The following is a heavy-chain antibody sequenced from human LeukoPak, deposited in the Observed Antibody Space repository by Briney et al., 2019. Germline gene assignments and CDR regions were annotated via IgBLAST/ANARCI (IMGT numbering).Heavy chain of an antibody. D-gene: IGHD2-2*01. CDR3: ARDGTSTDDY. V-gene: IGHV1-18*01. CDR1: GYTFSNFG. Sequence: GASVKVSCKASGYTFSNFGISWVRQAPGQGLEWMGWISGNNDNPNYGQKFQGRLTVTTDSSPNTAYMELRNLRSDDTAVYYCARDGTSTDDYWGQGTLVTVSS. CDR2: ISGNNDNP. J-gene: IGHJ4*02.